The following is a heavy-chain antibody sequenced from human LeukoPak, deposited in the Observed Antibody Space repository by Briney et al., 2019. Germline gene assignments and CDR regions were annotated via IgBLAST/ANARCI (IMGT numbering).Heavy chain of an antibody. CDR2: IYYSGSS. CDR3: AGGYYYGSGSYYDNWFDP. Sequence: SETLSLTCSVSGGSISSSSSYWGWIRQPPGKGLEWIGSIYYSGSSFDNPALKSRVTISVDTSKNQFSLKLSSVTAADTAVYYCAGGYYYGSGSYYDNWFDPWGQGTLVTVSS. D-gene: IGHD3-10*01. J-gene: IGHJ5*02. CDR1: GGSISSSSSY. V-gene: IGHV4-39*07.